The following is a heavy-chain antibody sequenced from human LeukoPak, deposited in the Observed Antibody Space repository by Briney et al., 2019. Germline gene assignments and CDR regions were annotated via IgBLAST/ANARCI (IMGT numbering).Heavy chain of an antibody. CDR2: IHQRGNT. CDR3: ARGVDS. CDR1: GYSISSGYY. J-gene: IGHJ5*01. Sequence: PSETLSLTCTVAGYSISSGYYWGWIRQSPGKGLEWIGNIHQRGNTYYNPSLKSRVTISVDTSRNQFSLKLTSVTAADTAVYYCARGVDSWGQGTLVTVSS. V-gene: IGHV4-38-2*02.